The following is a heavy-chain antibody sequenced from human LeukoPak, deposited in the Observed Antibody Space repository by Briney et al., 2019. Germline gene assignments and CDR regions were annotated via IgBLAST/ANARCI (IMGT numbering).Heavy chain of an antibody. Sequence: GGSLRLSCAASGYTFSRYWMSWVRQAPGKGLEWVANINQDGSEKHYADSVKGRFIISRDNAKNSLYLQMNSLRAEDTAVYYCAKDAEQDWGQGTLVTVSS. J-gene: IGHJ4*02. CDR1: GYTFSRYW. CDR2: INQDGSEK. D-gene: IGHD6-13*01. V-gene: IGHV3-7*01. CDR3: AKDAEQD.